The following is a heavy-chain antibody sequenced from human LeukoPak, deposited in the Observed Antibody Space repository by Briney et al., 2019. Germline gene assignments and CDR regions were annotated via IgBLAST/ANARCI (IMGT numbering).Heavy chain of an antibody. CDR3: AKAIFQWFGEGHFDY. CDR2: ISYDGSNK. Sequence: GGSLRLSCAASGFTFSSYGMHWVRQAPGKGLEWVAVISYDGSNKYYADSVKGRFTISRDNSKNTLYLQMNSLRAEGTAVYYCAKAIFQWFGEGHFDYWGQGTLVTVSS. CDR1: GFTFSSYG. V-gene: IGHV3-30*18. D-gene: IGHD3-10*01. J-gene: IGHJ4*02.